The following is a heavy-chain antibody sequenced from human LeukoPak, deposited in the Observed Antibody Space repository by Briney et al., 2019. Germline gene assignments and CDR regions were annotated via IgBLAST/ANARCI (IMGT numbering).Heavy chain of an antibody. V-gene: IGHV3-21*01. J-gene: IGHJ6*03. CDR3: TRVEETATTAAIIRKYSYYYYYMDV. CDR1: GFTFSSYT. Sequence: GGSLRLSCAASGFTFSSYTFNWVRQTPGKGLEWVSSISPGSDYIYYTDSVRGRFTISRDTAKNSLYLQMSSLRAEDTAVYYCTRVEETATTAAIIRKYSYYYYYMDVWGKGNTVTVSS. D-gene: IGHD4-11*01. CDR2: ISPGSDYI.